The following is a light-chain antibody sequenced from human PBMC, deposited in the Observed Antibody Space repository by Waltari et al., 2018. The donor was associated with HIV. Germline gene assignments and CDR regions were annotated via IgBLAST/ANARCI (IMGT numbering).Light chain of an antibody. Sequence: QSVLTQPPSVSAAPGQKVTISCSGSSSNIGNNYVSWYQQLPGTAPKLLIYDNNNRPSGFPDRFSGSKPGTSATLGITGLQTGDEADYYCGTWDSSLSAVVFGGGTKLTVL. V-gene: IGLV1-51*01. CDR1: SSNIGNNY. CDR2: DNN. J-gene: IGLJ2*01. CDR3: GTWDSSLSAVV.